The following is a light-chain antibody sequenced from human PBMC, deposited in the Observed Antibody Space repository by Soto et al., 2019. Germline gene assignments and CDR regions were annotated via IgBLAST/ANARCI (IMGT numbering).Light chain of an antibody. CDR1: QGIGSA. CDR3: QQFKSYRGVS. Sequence: AIQLTQSPSSLSASVGDRVTITCRASQGIGSALAWYQQKPGKAPSLLIFDASSLESGVPSRFSGSGSGTDFTLTISSLQPEDFATYYCQQFKSYRGVSFGQGTRLEIK. V-gene: IGKV1-13*02. CDR2: DAS. J-gene: IGKJ5*01.